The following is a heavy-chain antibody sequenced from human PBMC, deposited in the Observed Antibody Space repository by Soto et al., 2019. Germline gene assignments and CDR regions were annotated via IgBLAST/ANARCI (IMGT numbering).Heavy chain of an antibody. D-gene: IGHD1-1*01. J-gene: IGHJ6*03. Sequence: QVQLQQSGPGLVKPSQTLSITCDISGDSVSSNSAAWNWIRQTPSRGLEWLGRTYYRSKWYINYAVSVKSRITVYPDTSKNQFFLQLNSVTPEDTAVYYCARGSWDDVTGHYYMDVWGKGTTVTVSS. CDR3: ARGSWDDVTGHYYMDV. CDR2: TYYRSKWYI. V-gene: IGHV6-1*01. CDR1: GDSVSSNSAA.